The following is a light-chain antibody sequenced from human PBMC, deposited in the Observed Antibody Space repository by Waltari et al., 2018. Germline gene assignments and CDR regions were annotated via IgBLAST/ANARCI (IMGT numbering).Light chain of an antibody. V-gene: IGLV2-23*02. Sequence: QSALTQPASVSGSPGQSITISCTGSSSDIGIYNLVSWYQHHPGKVPKLIIYEVSERPAGVSVPFSGAKSGNTASLTLSDLQPEDGADYYCCSYAGDSTYVFGTGTKVTVL. CDR1: SSDIGIYNL. J-gene: IGLJ1*01. CDR2: EVS. CDR3: CSYAGDSTYV.